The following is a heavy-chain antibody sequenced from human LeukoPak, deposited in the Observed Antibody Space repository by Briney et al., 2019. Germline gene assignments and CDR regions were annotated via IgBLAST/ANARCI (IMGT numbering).Heavy chain of an antibody. CDR3: ARMVAATIALDY. D-gene: IGHD2-15*01. Sequence: ASVKVSCKASGYTFTNYGISWVRQAPGQGLEWMGWISAYNGNTNYAQKLQGRVTMTPDTSTSTAYMELRSLRSDDTAVYYCARMVAATIALDYWDQGTLVTVSS. CDR1: GYTFTNYG. J-gene: IGHJ4*02. V-gene: IGHV1-18*01. CDR2: ISAYNGNT.